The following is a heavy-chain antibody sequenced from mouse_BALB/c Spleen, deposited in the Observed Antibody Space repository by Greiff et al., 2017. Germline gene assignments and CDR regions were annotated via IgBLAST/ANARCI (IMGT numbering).Heavy chain of an antibody. CDR1: GYTFTSYW. J-gene: IGHJ2*01. D-gene: IGHD2-3*01. Sequence: VQLQQPGAELVKPGASVKMSCKASGYTFTSYWMHWVKQRPGQGLEWIGVIDPSDSYTSYNQKFKGKATLTVDTSSSTAYMQLSSLTSEDSAVYYCTIYDGYLYYFDYWGQGTTLTVSS. CDR3: TIYDGYLYYFDY. V-gene: IGHV1S127*01. CDR2: IDPSDSYT.